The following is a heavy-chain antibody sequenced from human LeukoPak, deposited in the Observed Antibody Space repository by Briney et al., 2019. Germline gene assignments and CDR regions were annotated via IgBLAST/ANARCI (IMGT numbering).Heavy chain of an antibody. CDR3: ARGGLPTPGYYGMDV. D-gene: IGHD5-18*01. CDR1: GYTFTSYY. J-gene: IGHJ6*02. CDR2: INPSGGST. V-gene: IGHV1-46*01. Sequence: ASVKVSCKASGYTFTSYYMHWVRQAPGQGLEWMGIINPSGGSTSYAQKFQGRVTMTRDTSISTAYMELSRLRSDDTAVYYCARGGLPTPGYYGMDVWGQGTTVTVSS.